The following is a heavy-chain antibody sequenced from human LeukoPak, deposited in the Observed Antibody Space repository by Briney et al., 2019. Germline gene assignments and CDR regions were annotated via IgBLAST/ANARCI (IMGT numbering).Heavy chain of an antibody. CDR3: ARGMGSGSYSSAYYFDY. D-gene: IGHD3-22*01. Sequence: ASVKVSCKASGCTFTSYDINWVGQATGQRLEGMGWMNPNSGNRGYAQKFQGRVTMTTNTSISTAYMELSSLRSEDTAVYYCARGMGSGSYSSAYYFDYWGQGTLVTVSS. CDR2: MNPNSGNR. V-gene: IGHV1-8*01. J-gene: IGHJ4*02. CDR1: GCTFTSYD.